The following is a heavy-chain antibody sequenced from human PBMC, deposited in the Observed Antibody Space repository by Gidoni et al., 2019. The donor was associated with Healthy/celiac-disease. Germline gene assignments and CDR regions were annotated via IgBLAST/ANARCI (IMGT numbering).Heavy chain of an antibody. V-gene: IGHV3-33*01. CDR2: IWYDGSNK. Sequence: QVQLVESGGGVVQPGRSLTLSCAASGFTFSSYGMHWVRQAPGKGLVRVAVIWYDGSNKYYADSVKGRFTISRDNSKNTLYLQMNSLRAEDTAVYYCASNGPYDSSGYSHLYYYYGMDVWGQGTTVTVSS. D-gene: IGHD3-22*01. J-gene: IGHJ6*02. CDR3: ASNGPYDSSGYSHLYYYYGMDV. CDR1: GFTFSSYG.